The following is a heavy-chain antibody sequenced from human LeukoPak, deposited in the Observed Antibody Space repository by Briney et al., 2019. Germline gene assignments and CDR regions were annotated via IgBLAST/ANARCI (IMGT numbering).Heavy chain of an antibody. D-gene: IGHD3-22*01. Sequence: SVKVSCKASGGTFSSYTISWVRQAPGQGLEWMGRIIPILGIANYAQKFQGRVTITADKSTSTAYMELSSLRSEDTAVYYCARADDSIRYFDYWGQGTLVAVSS. CDR3: ARADDSIRYFDY. CDR1: GGTFSSYT. V-gene: IGHV1-69*02. CDR2: IIPILGIA. J-gene: IGHJ4*02.